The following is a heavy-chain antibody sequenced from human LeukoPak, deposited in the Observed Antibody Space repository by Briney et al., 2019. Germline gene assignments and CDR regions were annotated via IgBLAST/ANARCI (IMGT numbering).Heavy chain of an antibody. V-gene: IGHV4-34*01. J-gene: IGHJ4*02. CDR1: GGSFSGYY. D-gene: IGHD4-23*01. CDR3: ARVKTVGWVDY. CDR2: INHSGST. Sequence: SSETLSLTCAVYGGSFSGYYWSWIRQPPGKGLEWIGEINHSGSTNYNPSLKSRVTISVDTSKNQFSLKLSSVTAADTAVYYCARVKTVGWVDYWGLGTLVTVSS.